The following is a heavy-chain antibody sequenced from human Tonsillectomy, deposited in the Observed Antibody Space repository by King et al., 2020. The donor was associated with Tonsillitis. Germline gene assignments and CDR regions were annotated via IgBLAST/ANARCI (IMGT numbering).Heavy chain of an antibody. D-gene: IGHD3-22*01. J-gene: IGHJ4*02. CDR1: GGSISSSSYY. Sequence: QLQESGPGLVKPSETLSLTCTVSGGSISSSSYYWGWIRQPPGKGLEWIGSMYYSGTIYYNPSLKSRVTISVDTSKNQFSLRLSSVTAADTAVSYCETAWYYYDSSGYRRAGAYFEYWGQGTLDTVSS. V-gene: IGHV4-39*01. CDR2: MYYSGTI. CDR3: ETAWYYYDSSGYRRAGAYFEY.